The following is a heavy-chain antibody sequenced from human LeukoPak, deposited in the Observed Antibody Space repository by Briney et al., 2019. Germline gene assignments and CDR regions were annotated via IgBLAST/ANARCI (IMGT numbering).Heavy chain of an antibody. CDR1: GGTFSSYA. J-gene: IGHJ4*02. CDR2: IIPIFGTA. Sequence: GASVKVSCKASGGTFSSYAISWVRQAPGQGLEWMGGIIPIFGTANYAQKFQGRVTITTDESTSTAYMELSSLRSEDTAVYYCVGERYFDWFARSFDYWGQGTLVTVSS. D-gene: IGHD3-9*01. CDR3: VGERYFDWFARSFDY. V-gene: IGHV1-69*05.